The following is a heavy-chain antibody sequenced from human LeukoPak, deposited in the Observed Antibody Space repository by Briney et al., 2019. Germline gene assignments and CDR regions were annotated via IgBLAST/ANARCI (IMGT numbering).Heavy chain of an antibody. J-gene: IGHJ4*02. V-gene: IGHV4-39*01. Sequence: SEPLCLTCTVSGGSISSSSYYWGWIRPPPGKGLGWIGSISYSGSTYYNPSLKSRVTISVDTSKNQFSLKLSSVTAADTAVYYCASEIAAAGTFDYWGQGTLVTVSS. CDR2: ISYSGST. CDR3: ASEIAAAGTFDY. D-gene: IGHD6-13*01. CDR1: GGSISSSSYY.